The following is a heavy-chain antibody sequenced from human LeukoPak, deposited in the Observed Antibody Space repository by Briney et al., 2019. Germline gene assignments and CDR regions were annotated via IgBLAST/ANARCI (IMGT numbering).Heavy chain of an antibody. CDR2: INHSGST. CDR3: ARDRGGSSKPFDY. J-gene: IGHJ4*02. V-gene: IGHV4-34*01. Sequence: SETLSLTCAVYGGSFSGYYWSWIRQPPGKGLEWIGEINHSGSTNYNPSLKSRVTISVDTSKNQFSLKVNSVTAADTAVYFCARDRGGSSKPFDYWGQGTLVTVSS. D-gene: IGHD1-26*01. CDR1: GGSFSGYY.